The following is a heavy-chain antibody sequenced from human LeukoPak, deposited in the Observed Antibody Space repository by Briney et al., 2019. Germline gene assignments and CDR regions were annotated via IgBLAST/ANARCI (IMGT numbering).Heavy chain of an antibody. CDR1: RFTFSNAW. Sequence: PGGSLRLSCAASRFTFSNAWMRWVRQAPGEGREWVGRNKSKTDGGTTDYAAPVKGRFTISREDSKNTLYLQLNSLKTEDTAVYYCTTDHEWAPLDYWGQRTLVTVPS. D-gene: IGHD1-26*01. V-gene: IGHV3-15*01. CDR2: NKSKTDGGTT. CDR3: TTDHEWAPLDY. J-gene: IGHJ4*02.